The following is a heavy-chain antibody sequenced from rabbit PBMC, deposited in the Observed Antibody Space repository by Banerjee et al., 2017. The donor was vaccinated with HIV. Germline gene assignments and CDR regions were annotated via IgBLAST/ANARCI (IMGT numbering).Heavy chain of an antibody. CDR1: GFSFSSTYW. V-gene: IGHV1S45*01. J-gene: IGHJ4*01. CDR3: ARDLAGVIGWNFNL. Sequence: EGSLTLTCTASGFSFSSTYWICWVRQAPGKGLEWIGCINTGSSGSGYYASWAKGRFTISKTSSTTVTLQMTSLTAADTATYFCARDLAGVIGWNFNLWGPGTLVTVS. D-gene: IGHD4-1*01. CDR2: INTGSSGSG.